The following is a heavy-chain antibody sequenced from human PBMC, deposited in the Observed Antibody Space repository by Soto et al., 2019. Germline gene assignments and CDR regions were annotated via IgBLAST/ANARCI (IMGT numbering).Heavy chain of an antibody. CDR2: ISPGGDIT. CDR1: GFSFRDHY. Sequence: GGSLRLSCAASGFSFRDHYMTWIRQAPGKGLELLSYISPGGDITNYVDSVKGRFTISRDNAKNSLFLHMNSLRAEDTAVYYCTRDPRITDFWGQGTLVTLSS. D-gene: IGHD3-16*01. CDR3: TRDPRITDF. V-gene: IGHV3-11*01. J-gene: IGHJ4*02.